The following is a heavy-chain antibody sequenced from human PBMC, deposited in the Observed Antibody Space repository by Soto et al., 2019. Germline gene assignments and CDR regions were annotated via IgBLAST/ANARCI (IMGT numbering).Heavy chain of an antibody. CDR2: ISSSGSTI. Sequence: PGGALRLSCAASGCTFSDYYMSWIRQAPGKGLEWVSYISSSGSTIYYADSVKGRFTISRDNAKNSLYLQMNSLRAEDTAVYYCARDGGVWEWPLYYYYYGMDVWGQGSTVTVS. J-gene: IGHJ6*02. CDR1: GCTFSDYY. D-gene: IGHD1-26*01. CDR3: ARDGGVWEWPLYYYYYGMDV. V-gene: IGHV3-11*01.